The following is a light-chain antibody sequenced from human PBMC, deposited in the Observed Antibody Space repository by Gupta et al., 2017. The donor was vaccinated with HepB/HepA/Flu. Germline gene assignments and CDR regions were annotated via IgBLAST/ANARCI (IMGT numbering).Light chain of an antibody. CDR3: QQRSNCPRVYT. J-gene: IGKJ2*01. CDR2: DAS. CDR1: QSVSSY. Sequence: EIVLTQSPATLSLSPGERATLSCRASQSVSSYLAWYQQKPGQAPRLLIYDASNRATGIPARFSGSGAGTDFTLTISSIEPEDFAVYYCQQRSNCPRVYTFGQGTKLEIK. V-gene: IGKV3-11*01.